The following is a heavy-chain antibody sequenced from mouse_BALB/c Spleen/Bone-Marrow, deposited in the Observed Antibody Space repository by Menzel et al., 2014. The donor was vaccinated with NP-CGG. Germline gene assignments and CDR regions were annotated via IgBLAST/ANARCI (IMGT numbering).Heavy chain of an antibody. V-gene: IGHV1S34*01. CDR3: ARGIHYGSSSYFDY. D-gene: IGHD1-1*01. CDR1: GYSFTGYY. Sequence: LVKTGASVKISCKASGYSFTGYYMHWVKQSHGKSLEWIGYISCYNGATSYNQKFKGKATFTVDTSSSTAYMQFNSLTSEDSAVYYCARGIHYGSSSYFDYWGQGTTLTVSS. CDR2: ISCYNGAT. J-gene: IGHJ2*01.